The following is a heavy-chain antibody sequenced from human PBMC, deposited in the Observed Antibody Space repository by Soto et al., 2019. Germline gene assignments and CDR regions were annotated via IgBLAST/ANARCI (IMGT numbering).Heavy chain of an antibody. Sequence: QVHLVQSGAEVKKPGASVKVSCKASGHTFSSSGITWVRQAPGQGLEWMGWISGHSGSTNYAQKFQGRVTMTTDTSTSTAYMDLRSLTSDDTALYYCATAAGFCSGGSCHSWWLDPWGQGTLVTVSS. J-gene: IGHJ5*02. V-gene: IGHV1-18*01. D-gene: IGHD2-15*01. CDR3: ATAAGFCSGGSCHSWWLDP. CDR2: ISGHSGST. CDR1: GHTFSSSG.